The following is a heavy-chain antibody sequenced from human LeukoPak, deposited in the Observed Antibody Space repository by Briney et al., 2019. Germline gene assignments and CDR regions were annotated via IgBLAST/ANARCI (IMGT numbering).Heavy chain of an antibody. CDR2: ISYDGSNK. V-gene: IGHV3-30*18. CDR1: GFTFSSYG. Sequence: PGGSLRLSCAASGFTFSSYGMHWVRQAPGKGLEWVAVISYDGSNKYYADSVKGRFAISGDNSKNTLYLQMNSLRAEDTAVYYCAKESIVVVVASARGYFDYWGQGTLVTVSS. D-gene: IGHD2-15*01. CDR3: AKESIVVVVASARGYFDY. J-gene: IGHJ4*02.